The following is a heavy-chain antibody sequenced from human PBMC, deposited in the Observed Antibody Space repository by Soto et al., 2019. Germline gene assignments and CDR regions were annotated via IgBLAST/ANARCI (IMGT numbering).Heavy chain of an antibody. D-gene: IGHD2-15*01. V-gene: IGHV1-69*06. CDR3: ARGSVVVAPSWFDP. Sequence: SVKVSCKASGGTFSSYAISWVRQAPGQGLEWMGGIIPIFGTANYAQKFQGRVTITADTSTSTAYMELRSLRSDDTAVYYCARGSVVVAPSWFDPWGQGTLVTVSS. CDR2: IIPIFGTA. CDR1: GGTFSSYA. J-gene: IGHJ5*02.